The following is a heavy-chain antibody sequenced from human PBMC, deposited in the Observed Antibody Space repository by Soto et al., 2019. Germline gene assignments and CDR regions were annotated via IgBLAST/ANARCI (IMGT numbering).Heavy chain of an antibody. J-gene: IGHJ5*02. V-gene: IGHV1-69*02. CDR2: IIPILGIA. Sequence: SVKVSCKASGGTFSSYTISWVRQAPGQGLEWMGRIIPILGIANYAQKIQGRVTINADKSTSTAYKELSSLRSEDTAVYYSARGAYCSGGSCSVIRFDPWGQGTLVTVSS. CDR3: ARGAYCSGGSCSVIRFDP. D-gene: IGHD2-15*01. CDR1: GGTFSSYT.